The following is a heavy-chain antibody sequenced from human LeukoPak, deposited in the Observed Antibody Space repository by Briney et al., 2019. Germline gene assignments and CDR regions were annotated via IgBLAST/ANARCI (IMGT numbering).Heavy chain of an antibody. CDR3: ARRWEPQACDAFDI. CDR2: IYPGDSDT. V-gene: IGHV5-51*01. J-gene: IGHJ3*02. CDR1: GYSFTSYW. Sequence: GESLKISCKGSGYSFTSYWIGWVRQMPGKGLEWMGIIYPGDSDTRYSPSFQGQVTISADKSISTSYLQWSSLKASDIAMYYCARRWEPQACDAFDIWGQGTMVTVSS. D-gene: IGHD1-26*01.